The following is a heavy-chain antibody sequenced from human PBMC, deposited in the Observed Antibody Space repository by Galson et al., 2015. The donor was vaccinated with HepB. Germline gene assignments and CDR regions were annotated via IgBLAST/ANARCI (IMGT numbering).Heavy chain of an antibody. CDR1: GFTFSSYA. J-gene: IGHJ2*01. CDR2: ISYDGSNK. D-gene: IGHD3-22*01. Sequence: SLRLSCAASGFTFSSYAMHWVRQAPGKGLEWVAVISYDGSNKYYADSVKGRFTISRDNSKNTLYLQMNSLRAEDTAVYYCARASERDYYDSSGSWYFDLWGRGTLVTVSS. V-gene: IGHV3-30-3*01. CDR3: ARASERDYYDSSGSWYFDL.